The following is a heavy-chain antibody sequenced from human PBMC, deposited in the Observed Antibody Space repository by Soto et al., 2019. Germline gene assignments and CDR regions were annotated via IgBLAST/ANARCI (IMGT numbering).Heavy chain of an antibody. V-gene: IGHV3-33*08. CDR3: ARDLRGDYYYYGMDV. CDR2: IWYDGSNK. Sequence: LSRTCTVSGFTFSSYGMHWVRQAPGKGLEWVAVIWYDGSNKYYADSVKGRFTISRDNSKNTLYLQMNSLRAEDTAVYYCARDLRGDYYYYGMDVWGQGTTVTVSS. CDR1: GFTFSSYG. J-gene: IGHJ6*02. D-gene: IGHD3-10*01.